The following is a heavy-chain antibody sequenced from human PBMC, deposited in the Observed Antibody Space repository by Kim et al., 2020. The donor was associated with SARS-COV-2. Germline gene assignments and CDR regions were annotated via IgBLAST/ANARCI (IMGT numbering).Heavy chain of an antibody. J-gene: IGHJ6*02. D-gene: IGHD3-10*01. CDR2: IYYSGST. Sequence: SETLSLTCTVSGGSISSSSYYWGWIRQPPGKGLEWIGSIYYSGSTYYNPSLKSRVTISVDTSKNQFSLKLSSVTAADTAVYYCAGGSGNYYISVSVFSYYYYGMDVWGQGTTVTVSS. CDR3: AGGSGNYYISVSVFSYYYYGMDV. CDR1: GGSISSSSYY. V-gene: IGHV4-39*01.